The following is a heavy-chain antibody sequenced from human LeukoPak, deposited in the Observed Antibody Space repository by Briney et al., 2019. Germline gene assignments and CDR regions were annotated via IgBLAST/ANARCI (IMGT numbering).Heavy chain of an antibody. D-gene: IGHD6-19*01. J-gene: IGHJ4*02. CDR2: IYSGGST. CDR1: GGSFSGYY. V-gene: IGHV3-66*01. Sequence: PSETLSLTCAVYGGSFSGYYWSWVRQAPGKGLEWVSVIYSGGSTYYADSVKGRFTISRDNSKNTLYLQMNSLRAEDTAVYYCARVSGYSSGWYLNYWGQGTLVTVSS. CDR3: ARVSGYSSGWYLNY.